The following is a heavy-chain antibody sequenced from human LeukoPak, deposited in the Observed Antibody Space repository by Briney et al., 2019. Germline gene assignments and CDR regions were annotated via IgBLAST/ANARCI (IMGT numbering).Heavy chain of an antibody. V-gene: IGHV1-8*03. D-gene: IGHD2-8*01. CDR2: MNPNSGNT. CDR1: GYTFTSYY. Sequence: GASVKVSCKASGYTFTSYYMHWVRQATGQGLEWMGWMNPNSGNTGYAQKFQGRVTITRNTSISTAYMELSSLRSEDTAVYYCARERICTNGVCYGIDFDYWGQGTLVTVSS. CDR3: ARERICTNGVCYGIDFDY. J-gene: IGHJ4*02.